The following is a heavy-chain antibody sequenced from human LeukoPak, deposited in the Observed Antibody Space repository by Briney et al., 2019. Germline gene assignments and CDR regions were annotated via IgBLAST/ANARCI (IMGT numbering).Heavy chain of an antibody. CDR2: INSDGSST. CDR3: AKGRGGYSYGPTRYFDY. D-gene: IGHD5-18*01. J-gene: IGHJ4*02. CDR1: GFTFSSYW. V-gene: IGHV3-74*01. Sequence: GGSLRLSCAASGFTFSSYWMHWVRQAPGKGLVWVSRINSDGSSTGYADSVKGRFTISRDNSKNTLYLQMNSLRAEDTAVYYCAKGRGGYSYGPTRYFDYWGQGTLVTVSS.